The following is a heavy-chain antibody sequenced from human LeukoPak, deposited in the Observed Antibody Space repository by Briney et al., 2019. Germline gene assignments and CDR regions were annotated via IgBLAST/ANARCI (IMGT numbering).Heavy chain of an antibody. J-gene: IGHJ5*01. Sequence: SLRVSCAPSVFTFSSHWMQWVRQVPGKGLLWVSRINSDGSDTNYADSVNGRFTISRDNAKNTVYLQINSLRAEDTAAYYCARGSHHFDSWGQGTLVTVSS. V-gene: IGHV3-74*01. CDR3: ARGSHHFDS. CDR2: INSDGSDT. CDR1: VFTFSSHW.